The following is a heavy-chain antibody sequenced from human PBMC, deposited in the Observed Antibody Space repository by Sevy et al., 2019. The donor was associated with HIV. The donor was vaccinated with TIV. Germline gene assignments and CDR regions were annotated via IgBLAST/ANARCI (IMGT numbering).Heavy chain of an antibody. CDR1: GFTFNIYG. CDR3: VRELSMNGFWDFDS. CDR2: ISTDATKQ. V-gene: IGHV3-30*09. D-gene: IGHD3-3*01. Sequence: QLGGSLRLSCVASGFTFNIYGIHWVRQAPGKGLEWMAVISTDATKQHFIDSVKGRFAMARDNSKYTVFLHMNNLRPDDTATYYCVRELSMNGFWDFDSWGQGTLVTVSS. J-gene: IGHJ4*02.